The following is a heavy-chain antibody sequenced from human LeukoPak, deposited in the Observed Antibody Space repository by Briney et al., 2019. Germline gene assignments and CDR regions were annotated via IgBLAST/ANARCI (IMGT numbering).Heavy chain of an antibody. CDR1: GGSISSSSYY. V-gene: IGHV4-39*01. CDR2: IYYSGST. J-gene: IGHJ4*02. CDR3: ARHVGRREKFDY. D-gene: IGHD2-15*01. Sequence: SETLSLTCTVSGGSISSSSYYWGWIRQPPGKGLEWIGSIYYSGSTYYNPSLKSRVTISVDTSKNQFSLKLSSVTAADTAVYYCARHVGRREKFDYWGQGTLVTVSS.